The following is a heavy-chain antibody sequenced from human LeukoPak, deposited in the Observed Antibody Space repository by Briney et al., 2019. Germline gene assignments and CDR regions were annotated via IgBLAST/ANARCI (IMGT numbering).Heavy chain of an antibody. CDR2: NIPILGIA. CDR3: ARAQAKYSGYDYDY. V-gene: IGHV1-69*02. D-gene: IGHD5-12*01. CDR1: GGTFSSST. Sequence: SVKVSCKASGGTFSSSTISWVRQAPGQGLEWMGRNIPILGIANYAQKFQGRVTITADKSTSTAYMELSSLRSEDTAVHYCARAQAKYSGYDYDYWGQGTLVTVSS. J-gene: IGHJ4*02.